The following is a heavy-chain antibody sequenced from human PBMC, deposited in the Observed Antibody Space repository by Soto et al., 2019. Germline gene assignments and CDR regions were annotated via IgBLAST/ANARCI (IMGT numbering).Heavy chain of an antibody. CDR3: AKDTEYCTNGVCSKREVDY. CDR1: GFTFSSYA. V-gene: IGHV3-23*01. D-gene: IGHD2-8*01. Sequence: PGGSLRLSCAASGFTFSSYAMSWVRQAPGKGLEWVSAISGSGGSTYYADSVKGRFTISRDNSKNTLCLQMNSLRAEDTAVYYCAKDTEYCTNGVCSKREVDYWGQGTLVTVSS. CDR2: ISGSGGST. J-gene: IGHJ4*02.